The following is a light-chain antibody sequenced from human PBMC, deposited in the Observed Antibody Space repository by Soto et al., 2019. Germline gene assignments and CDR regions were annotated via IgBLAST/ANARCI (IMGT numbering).Light chain of an antibody. Sequence: QSVLTQPRSVSGSPGQSVTISCTGTSSDVGGYNYVSWYQQHPGKAPKLMIYDVTMRPSGVPDRFSGSKSVNTASLTISGLQAEDEADYYCCLYAGNYVVFGGGTKLTVL. V-gene: IGLV2-11*01. CDR1: SSDVGGYNY. CDR2: DVT. J-gene: IGLJ2*01. CDR3: CLYAGNYVV.